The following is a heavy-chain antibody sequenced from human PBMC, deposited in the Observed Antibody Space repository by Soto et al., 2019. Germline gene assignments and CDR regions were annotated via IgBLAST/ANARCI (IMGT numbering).Heavy chain of an antibody. CDR1: GYSFTSYW. CDR2: IDPSDSYT. CDR3: ARLLVVAGRPLDAFDI. J-gene: IGHJ3*02. V-gene: IGHV5-10-1*01. D-gene: IGHD2-15*01. Sequence: GESLKISCKGSGYSFTSYWISWVRQMPGKGLEWMGRIDPSDSYTNYSPSFQGYVTISADKSISTAYLQWSSLKASDTAMYYCARLLVVAGRPLDAFDIWGQGTMVTVSS.